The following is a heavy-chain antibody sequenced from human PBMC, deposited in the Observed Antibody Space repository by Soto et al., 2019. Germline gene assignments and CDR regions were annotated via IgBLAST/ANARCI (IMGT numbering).Heavy chain of an antibody. CDR2: ISYDGGEI. D-gene: IGHD3-22*01. CDR3: ASLAYTSGRVDY. J-gene: IGHJ4*02. CDR1: GFTFRSYA. V-gene: IGHV3-30*04. Sequence: QVQLVESGGGVVQPGRSLRLSCAASGFTFRSYAMHWVRQAPGKGLEWVAVISYDGGEIYYVDSVKGRFTISRDNSKNTLSLQMNRLRPEDTGLYYCASLAYTSGRVDYWGQATLVTVFS.